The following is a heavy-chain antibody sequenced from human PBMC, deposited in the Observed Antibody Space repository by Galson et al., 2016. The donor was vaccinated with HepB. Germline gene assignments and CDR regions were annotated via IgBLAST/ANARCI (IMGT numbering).Heavy chain of an antibody. CDR1: GFTFSSYA. D-gene: IGHD6-13*01. J-gene: IGHJ4*02. CDR3: ARYSNSWAPFDY. Sequence: SLRLSCAASGFTFSSYAMTWVRRAPGKGLEWVSGISGSGANTYYANAVKGRFTISRDNSNNTLYLQVNSLRAEDTALYFCARYSNSWAPFDYWGQGSLVTVSS. CDR2: ISGSGANT. V-gene: IGHV3-23*01.